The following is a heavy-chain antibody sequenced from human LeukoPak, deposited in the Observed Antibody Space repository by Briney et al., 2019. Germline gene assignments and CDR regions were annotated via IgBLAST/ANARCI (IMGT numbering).Heavy chain of an antibody. CDR2: IYTPGRT. Sequence: SETLSLTCSVSGGSISSFYWSWIRQPARKGLEWIGRIYTPGRTSYSPSLKSRVSMSEDTSKNQFSLELRSVTAADTAVYYCARTPCSGGSCSGGDAFDIWGQGALVTVSS. V-gene: IGHV4-4*07. CDR3: ARTPCSGGSCSGGDAFDI. J-gene: IGHJ3*02. D-gene: IGHD2-15*01. CDR1: GGSISSFY.